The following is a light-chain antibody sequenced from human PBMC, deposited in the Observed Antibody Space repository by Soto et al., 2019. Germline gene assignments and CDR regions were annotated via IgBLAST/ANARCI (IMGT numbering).Light chain of an antibody. CDR2: GAS. CDR3: QQYNNWPQT. Sequence: EAVLTQSPATLSVSPGEGATLSCRASQNVATNLAWYQQRPGQAPRLLIYGASKRAIGLPARFSGSGSGTEFTLTITSLQSEDFVVYYCQQYNNWPQTFGQGTKVEIK. CDR1: QNVATN. V-gene: IGKV3-15*01. J-gene: IGKJ1*01.